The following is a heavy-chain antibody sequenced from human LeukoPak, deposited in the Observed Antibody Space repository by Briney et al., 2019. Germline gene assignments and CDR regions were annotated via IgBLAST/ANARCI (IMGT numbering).Heavy chain of an antibody. CDR3: ARLIAVAGKGDPFFDY. CDR1: GGSISSYY. J-gene: IGHJ4*02. Sequence: PSETLSLTCTVSGGSISSYYWSWIRQPAGKGLEWIGRIYTSGSTNYNPSLKSRVTMSVDTSKNQFSLKLSSVTAADTAVYYCARLIAVAGKGDPFFDYWGQGTLVTVSS. CDR2: IYTSGST. V-gene: IGHV4-4*07. D-gene: IGHD6-19*01.